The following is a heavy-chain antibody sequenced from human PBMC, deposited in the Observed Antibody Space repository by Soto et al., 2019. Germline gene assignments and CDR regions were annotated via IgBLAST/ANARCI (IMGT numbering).Heavy chain of an antibody. D-gene: IGHD6-13*01. CDR2: ISGSGGST. Sequence: EVQLLESGGGLVQPGGSLRLSCAASGFTFSSYAMSWVRQAPGKGLEWVSAISGSGGSTYYADSVKGRFTISRDNSKNVLYMQMNSLRAEDTAVYQCAKDGGIAASGSSFDYWGQGTLVTVSS. CDR3: AKDGGIAASGSSFDY. V-gene: IGHV3-23*01. J-gene: IGHJ4*02. CDR1: GFTFSSYA.